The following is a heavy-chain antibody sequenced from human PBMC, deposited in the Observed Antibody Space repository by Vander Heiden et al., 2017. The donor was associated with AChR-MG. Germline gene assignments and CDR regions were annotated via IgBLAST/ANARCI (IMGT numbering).Heavy chain of an antibody. CDR3: TRGYDYYDSSGYYPY. D-gene: IGHD3-22*01. Sequence: EVQLVESEGGLVQPGRSLRLSCTASGFTFGDYAMSWVRQAPGKGLEWVGFIRSKAYGGTTEYAASVKGRFTISRDDSKSIAYLQMNRLKTEDTAVYYCTRGYDYYDSSGYYPYWGQGTLVTVSS. J-gene: IGHJ4*02. CDR1: GFTFGDYA. V-gene: IGHV3-49*04. CDR2: IRSKAYGGTT.